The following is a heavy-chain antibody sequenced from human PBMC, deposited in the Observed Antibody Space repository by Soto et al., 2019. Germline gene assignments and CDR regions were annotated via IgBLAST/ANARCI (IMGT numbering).Heavy chain of an antibody. CDR3: ATSGRQLGYCSGGSCYSTDYYYYGMDV. J-gene: IGHJ6*02. D-gene: IGHD2-15*01. CDR1: GYIFTSYW. CDR2: IYPGDSDT. Sequence: GESLKISCNGSGYIFTSYWIGWVRQMPGKGLEWMGIIYPGDSDTRYSPSFQGQVTISADKSISTAYLQWSSLKASDTAMYYCATSGRQLGYCSGGSCYSTDYYYYGMDVWGQGTTVTAP. V-gene: IGHV5-51*01.